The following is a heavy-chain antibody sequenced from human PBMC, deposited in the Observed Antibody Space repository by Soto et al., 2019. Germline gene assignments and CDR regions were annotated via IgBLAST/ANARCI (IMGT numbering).Heavy chain of an antibody. J-gene: IGHJ3*01. Sequence: EVQVVESGGGLVQPGESLRLSCAASGFPFTPFWMHWVRQAPGKGLVWLSHINSDGSTNVYADSVKGRCTISRDNAKKILYVKKISNNSDDTAVDYCVGDRVSLVFFNVWGLGTMVTVSS. D-gene: IGHD3-16*01. V-gene: IGHV3-74*01. CDR3: VGDRVSLVFFNV. CDR1: GFPFTPFW. CDR2: INSDGSTN.